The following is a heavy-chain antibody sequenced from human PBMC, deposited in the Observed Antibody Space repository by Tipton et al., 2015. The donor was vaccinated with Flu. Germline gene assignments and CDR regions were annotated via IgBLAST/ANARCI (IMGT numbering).Heavy chain of an antibody. J-gene: IGHJ5*02. D-gene: IGHD6-19*01. V-gene: IGHV4-38-2*02. Sequence: TLSLTCIVSGFSVSTDYDWGWIRQSPGKGLEWIGSMYHSGNTYYNDSLKSRVTMSVDTSKNHFSLKLQSVTAADTAVYYCAGHFRDRSAWFNWFDPWGQGTLVTVSS. CDR1: GFSVSTDYD. CDR2: MYHSGNT. CDR3: AGHFRDRSAWFNWFDP.